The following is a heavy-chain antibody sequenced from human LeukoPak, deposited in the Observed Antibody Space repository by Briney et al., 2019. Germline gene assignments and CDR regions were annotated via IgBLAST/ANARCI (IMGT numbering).Heavy chain of an antibody. CDR1: GFTFSSYW. CDR3: ARGNDYGDHVGIYFDY. J-gene: IGHJ4*02. V-gene: IGHV3-7*03. CDR2: IKQDESEK. Sequence: GGSLRLSCAAPGFTFSSYWMSWVRQAPGKGLEWVANIKQDESEKYYVDSVKGRFSITRDNAKNSTYLQINSLRAEDTAVYHCARGNDYGDHVGIYFDYWGQGTLVTVSS. D-gene: IGHD4-17*01.